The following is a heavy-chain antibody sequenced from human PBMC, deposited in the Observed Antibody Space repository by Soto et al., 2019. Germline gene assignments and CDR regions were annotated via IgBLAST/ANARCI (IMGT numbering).Heavy chain of an antibody. CDR1: GFTFSSYG. V-gene: IGHV3-30*03. D-gene: IGHD4-4*01. Sequence: GGSLRLSCAASGFTFSSYGMHWVRQAPGKGLEWVAVISYDGSNKYYADSVKGRFTISRDNSKNTLYLQMNSLRAEDTAVYYCARGGNSHYYYYYYGMDVWGQGTTVTVSS. J-gene: IGHJ6*02. CDR3: ARGGNSHYYYYYYGMDV. CDR2: ISYDGSNK.